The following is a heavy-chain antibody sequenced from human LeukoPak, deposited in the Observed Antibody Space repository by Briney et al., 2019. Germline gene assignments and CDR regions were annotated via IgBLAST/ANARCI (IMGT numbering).Heavy chain of an antibody. CDR2: IYSGGST. Sequence: GGSLRLSCAASGFTVSSNYMSWVRQAPGKGLEWVSVIYSGGSTYYADSVKGRFTISRDNSKNTLYLQMNSLRAEDTAVYYCARELRYFDWLFDYFDYWGQGTLVTVPS. D-gene: IGHD3-9*01. CDR1: GFTVSSNY. J-gene: IGHJ4*02. V-gene: IGHV3-66*01. CDR3: ARELRYFDWLFDYFDY.